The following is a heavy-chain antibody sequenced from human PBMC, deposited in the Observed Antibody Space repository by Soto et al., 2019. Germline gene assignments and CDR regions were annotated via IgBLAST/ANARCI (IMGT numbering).Heavy chain of an antibody. CDR1: GGTFSSYA. CDR2: IIPIFGTA. V-gene: IGHV1-69*06. CDR3: ASPDFWRGYEFPSSGMDV. Sequence: QVQLVQSGAEVKKPGSSVKVSCKASGGTFSSYAISWVRQAPGQGLEWMGGIIPIFGTANYAQKFQGRVTITADKSTSTAYMELSSLRSEDTAVYYCASPDFWRGYEFPSSGMDVWGQGTTVTVSS. D-gene: IGHD3-3*01. J-gene: IGHJ6*02.